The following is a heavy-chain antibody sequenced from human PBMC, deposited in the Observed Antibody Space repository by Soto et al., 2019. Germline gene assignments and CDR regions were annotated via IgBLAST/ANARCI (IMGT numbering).Heavy chain of an antibody. CDR2: ISAYNGNT. V-gene: IGHV1-18*01. CDR3: ARTDRDSSGYSFDY. Sequence: QVQLVQSGAEVKKPVASVKVSCKASGYTFTSYGISWVRQAPGQGLAWMGWISAYNGNTNYSQKLQGRVTMTTDTSTSTAHMELRSLRSDDTAVYYCARTDRDSSGYSFDYWGQGTLVTVSS. J-gene: IGHJ4*02. CDR1: GYTFTSYG. D-gene: IGHD3-22*01.